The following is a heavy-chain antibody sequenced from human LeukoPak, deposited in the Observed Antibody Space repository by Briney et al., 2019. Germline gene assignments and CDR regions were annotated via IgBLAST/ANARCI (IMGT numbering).Heavy chain of an antibody. Sequence: GGSLRLSCAASGFAFSNYGMNWVRQAPGRGLEWVSGISGSGGSTYYADSVKGRFTISRDNSKYTLYLQVNSLRAEDTAIYYCAKKRVLVVPAADFDYWGQGTLVTVSS. D-gene: IGHD2-2*01. CDR3: AKKRVLVVPAADFDY. CDR1: GFAFSNYG. J-gene: IGHJ4*02. CDR2: ISGSGGST. V-gene: IGHV3-23*01.